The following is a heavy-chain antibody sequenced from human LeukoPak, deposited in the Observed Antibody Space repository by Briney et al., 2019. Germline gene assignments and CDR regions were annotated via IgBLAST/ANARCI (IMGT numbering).Heavy chain of an antibody. CDR1: GFTFSSYA. D-gene: IGHD2-15*01. CDR3: AKTRGYCSGGSCYQDY. V-gene: IGHV3-23*01. Sequence: GGSLRLSCAVSGFTFSSYAMSWVRQAPGKGLEWVSAISASGDSTYYADCVKGRFTISRDNSKNTLYLHMNSLRAEDTAVYYCAKTRGYCSGGSCYQDYWGQGTLVTVSS. CDR2: ISASGDST. J-gene: IGHJ4*02.